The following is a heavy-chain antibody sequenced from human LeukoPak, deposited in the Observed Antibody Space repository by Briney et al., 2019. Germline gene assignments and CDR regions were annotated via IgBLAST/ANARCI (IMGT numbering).Heavy chain of an antibody. J-gene: IGHJ6*03. CDR2: IKSKTDGGTT. CDR3: TAENRYSSGWYSFAYYYMDV. Sequence: GGSLRLSCAASGFTFSNAWMSWVRQAPGKGLEWVGRIKSKTDGGTTDYAAPVKGRFTISRDDSKNTLYLQMNSLKTEDTAVYYCTAENRYSSGWYSFAYYYMDVWGKGTTVTVSS. V-gene: IGHV3-15*01. D-gene: IGHD6-19*01. CDR1: GFTFSNAW.